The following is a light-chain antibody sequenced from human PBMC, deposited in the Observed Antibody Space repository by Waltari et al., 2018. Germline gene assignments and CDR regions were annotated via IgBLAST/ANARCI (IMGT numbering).Light chain of an antibody. J-gene: IGKJ1*01. CDR3: QQYNKWPPWT. CDR2: GAS. Sequence: EIVMTQSPATLSVSPGERATLSCRASQSVSSNLAWYQQKPGQAPRLLIYGASTRATGSPARFSGSGSGTEFTLTISSLQPEDFAVYYCQQYNKWPPWTFGQGTKVEIK. V-gene: IGKV3-15*01. CDR1: QSVSSN.